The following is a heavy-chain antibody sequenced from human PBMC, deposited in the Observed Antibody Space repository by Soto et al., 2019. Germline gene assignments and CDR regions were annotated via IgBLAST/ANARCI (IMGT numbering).Heavy chain of an antibody. V-gene: IGHV4-31*03. Sequence: QVQLQESGPGLVKPSQTLSLTCTVSGGSITSSGYYWSRIRQHPGEGLEWIGFTSNSGSTSYNPSLKSRVTIAVDTSSNQFSLNLKSVTAADTAVYYCASGGGSTKVDYVGQGTLVTVSP. D-gene: IGHD3-16*01. CDR1: GGSITSSGYY. J-gene: IGHJ4*02. CDR2: TSNSGST. CDR3: ASGGGSTKVDY.